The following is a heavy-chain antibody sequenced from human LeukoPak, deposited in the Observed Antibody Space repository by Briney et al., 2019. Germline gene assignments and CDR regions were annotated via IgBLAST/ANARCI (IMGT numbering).Heavy chain of an antibody. Sequence: GGSLRLSCAASGFTVSSNYMSWVRQAPGKGLEWVSLIYGGGNTYYLDSGKGRFTISRDNSKNTLYLQMNSLRAEDTAVYYCGRSFNGAYFDYWGQGTLVTVSS. J-gene: IGHJ4*02. CDR3: GRSFNGAYFDY. D-gene: IGHD3-10*01. CDR1: GFTVSSNY. CDR2: IYGGGNT. V-gene: IGHV3-53*01.